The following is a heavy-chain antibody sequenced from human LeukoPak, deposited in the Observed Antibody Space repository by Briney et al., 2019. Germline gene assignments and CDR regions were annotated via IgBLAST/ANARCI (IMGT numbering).Heavy chain of an antibody. Sequence: GGSVRLSCAASGFTFTSYSMNWVRQAPGKGLEWVSSISDSSSYIYYADSVKGRFTISRDNAKNSLYLQMNSLRADDTAVYYCARSSVLVLAANSDYWGQGTLVTVSS. CDR1: GFTFTSYS. D-gene: IGHD2-15*01. CDR3: ARSSVLVLAANSDY. V-gene: IGHV3-21*01. CDR2: ISDSSSYI. J-gene: IGHJ4*02.